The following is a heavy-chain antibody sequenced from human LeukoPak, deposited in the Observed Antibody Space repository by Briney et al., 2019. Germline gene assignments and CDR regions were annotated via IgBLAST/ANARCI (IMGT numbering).Heavy chain of an antibody. Sequence: PSETLSLTCAVSGYSISSGYYWGWIRQPPGKGLEWIGSIYHSGSTYYNPSLKSRVTISVYTSKNQFSLKLSSVTAADTPVYYCARMGIVVVAATPSLFDPWGQGTLVTVSS. CDR2: IYHSGST. J-gene: IGHJ5*02. V-gene: IGHV4-38-2*01. CDR1: GYSISSGYY. CDR3: ARMGIVVVAATPSLFDP. D-gene: IGHD2-15*01.